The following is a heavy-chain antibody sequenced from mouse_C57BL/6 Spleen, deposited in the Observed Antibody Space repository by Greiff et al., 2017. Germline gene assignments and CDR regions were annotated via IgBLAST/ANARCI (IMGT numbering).Heavy chain of an antibody. D-gene: IGHD2-12*01. J-gene: IGHJ4*01. CDR3: AREGLHDEGYAMDY. V-gene: IGHV1-81*01. Sequence: QVQLQQSGAELARPGASVKLSCKASGYTFTSCGISWVKQSTGQGLEWIGEIYPRSGNTYYNEKFKGKATLTADKSSSTAYMELRSLTSEDSAVXFCAREGLHDEGYAMDYWGQGTSVTVSS. CDR2: IYPRSGNT. CDR1: GYTFTSCG.